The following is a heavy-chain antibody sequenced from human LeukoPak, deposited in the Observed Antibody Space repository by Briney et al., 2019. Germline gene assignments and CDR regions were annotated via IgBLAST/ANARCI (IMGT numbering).Heavy chain of an antibody. CDR1: GFTFSSYA. CDR3: ARQNRWGSGYYGYFDY. D-gene: IGHD3-22*01. V-gene: IGHV3-30-3*01. J-gene: IGHJ4*02. Sequence: GGSLRLSCAAPGFTFSSYAMHWVRQAPGKGLEWVAVISYDGSNKYYADSVKGRFTISRDNSKNTLYLQVNSLRAEDTAVYYCARQNRWGSGYYGYFDYWGQGTLVTVSS. CDR2: ISYDGSNK.